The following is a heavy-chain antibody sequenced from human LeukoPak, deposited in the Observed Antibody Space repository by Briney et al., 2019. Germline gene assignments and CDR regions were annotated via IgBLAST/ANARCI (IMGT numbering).Heavy chain of an antibody. V-gene: IGHV1-18*01. CDR3: ARVGTSWGFDY. CDR2: ISAQNRRT. Sequence: ASVKVSCKASGYTLSRYGIAWVRRAPGQGLEWMGWISAQNRRTNYAQKFQGRLTMTTDTSTSTAHIELRGLRSDDTAVYYCARVGTSWGFDYWGQGTLVTVSS. D-gene: IGHD1-1*01. J-gene: IGHJ4*02. CDR1: GYTLSRYG.